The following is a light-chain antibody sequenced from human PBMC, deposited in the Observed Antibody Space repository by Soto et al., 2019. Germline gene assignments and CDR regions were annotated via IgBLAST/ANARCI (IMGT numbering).Light chain of an antibody. CDR3: QQYNFYPWT. CDR1: QSISSW. Sequence: DIQMTQSPSTLSASVGDTVTITCRASQSISSWLAWYQQKPGKAPKLLIYEASSLESGVRSRFSGSGFGTEFTLTISSLQPDDFVTYYCQQYNFYPWTFGQGTKVEVK. V-gene: IGKV1-5*03. J-gene: IGKJ1*01. CDR2: EAS.